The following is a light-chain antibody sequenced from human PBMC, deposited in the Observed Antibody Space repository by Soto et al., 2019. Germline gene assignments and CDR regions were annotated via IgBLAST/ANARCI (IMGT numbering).Light chain of an antibody. CDR3: QPYNNWPAIT. V-gene: IGKV3-15*01. CDR1: QSVSSN. CDR2: GAS. Sequence: EILMTQSPATLSVSPGERATLSCRASQSVSSNFAWYQQKPGQAPRLLIYGASTRATGIPARFSGSGSGTEFTLTISSLQSEDFAVYYCQPYNNWPAITFGQGTRLEIK. J-gene: IGKJ5*01.